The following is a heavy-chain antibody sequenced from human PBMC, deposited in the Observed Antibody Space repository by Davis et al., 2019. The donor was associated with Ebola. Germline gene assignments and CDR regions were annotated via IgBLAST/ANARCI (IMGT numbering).Heavy chain of an antibody. J-gene: IGHJ5*02. Sequence: GGSLRLSCKGSGYNFNNYWIGWVRQMPGKGLEWMGIIYPGDSDTRYSPSFQGQVTISADKSISTAYLQWSSLKGSDTAMYYCARHANWFDPWGQGTLVTVSS. CDR3: ARHANWFDP. CDR2: IYPGDSDT. CDR1: GYNFNNYW. V-gene: IGHV5-51*01.